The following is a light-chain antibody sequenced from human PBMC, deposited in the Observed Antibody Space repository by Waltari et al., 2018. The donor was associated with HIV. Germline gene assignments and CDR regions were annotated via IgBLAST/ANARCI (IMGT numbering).Light chain of an antibody. Sequence: QSALTQPASVSGSPGQSITISCTGTSSDVGSYNLVSWYQQHPGKAPKLMIYEGSKRPSGVSNLFSGSKSGNTASLTISGLQAEDEADYYCCSYAGSSTNVVFGVGTKLTVL. CDR1: SSDVGSYNL. CDR3: CSYAGSSTNVV. V-gene: IGLV2-23*01. J-gene: IGLJ2*01. CDR2: EGS.